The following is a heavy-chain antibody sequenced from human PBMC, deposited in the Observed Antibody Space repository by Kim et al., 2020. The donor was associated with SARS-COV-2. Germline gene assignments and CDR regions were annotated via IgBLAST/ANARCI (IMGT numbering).Heavy chain of an antibody. CDR3: ARVGIKRITIFGVVDPSNYCDP. D-gene: IGHD3-3*01. V-gene: IGHV4-39*01. Sequence: SETLSLTCTVSGGSISSSSYYWGWIRQPPGKGLEWIGSIYYSGSTYYNPSLKSRVTISVDTSKNQFSLKLSSVTAADTAVYYCARVGIKRITIFGVVDPSNYCDPWGQGTRVTVSS. J-gene: IGHJ5*02. CDR2: IYYSGST. CDR1: GGSISSSSYY.